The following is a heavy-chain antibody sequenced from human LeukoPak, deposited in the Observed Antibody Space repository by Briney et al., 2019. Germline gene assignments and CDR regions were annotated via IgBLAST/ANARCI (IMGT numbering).Heavy chain of an antibody. CDR1: GFTFSDYY. V-gene: IGHV3-11*04. D-gene: IGHD2-15*01. CDR2: ISSSGSTI. CDR3: ARVQYCSGGSCYKGYYMDV. Sequence: GGSLRLSCAASGFTFSDYYMSWIRQAPGKGLEWVSYISSSGSTIYYADSVKGRFTISRDNAKNSLYLQMNSLRAEDTAVYYCARVQYCSGGSCYKGYYMDVWGKGTTVTVSS. J-gene: IGHJ6*03.